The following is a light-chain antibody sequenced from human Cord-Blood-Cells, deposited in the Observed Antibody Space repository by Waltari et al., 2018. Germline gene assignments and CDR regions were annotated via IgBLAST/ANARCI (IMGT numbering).Light chain of an antibody. V-gene: IGLV2-14*01. CDR3: SSYTSSSTYV. CDR2: DVS. CDR1: SSDVGGYTY. J-gene: IGLJ1*01. Sequence: QSALTHPASVPGSPGQSIPISCTGTSSDVGGYTYVSWYQQHPGKAPKLMIYDVSNRPSGVSNRFSGSKSGNTASLTISGLQAEDEADYYCSSYTSSSTYVFGTGTKVTVL.